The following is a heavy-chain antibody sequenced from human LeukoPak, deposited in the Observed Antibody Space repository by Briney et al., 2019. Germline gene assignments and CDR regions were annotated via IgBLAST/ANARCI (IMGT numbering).Heavy chain of an antibody. V-gene: IGHV1-8*01. Sequence: ASVKVSCKASGYTFTSYDINWVRQATGQGLEWMGWTNPNSGNTGYAQKFQGRVTMTRNTSISTAYMELSSLRSEDTAVYYCARGIVVVPAAILDPYWFDPWGQGTLVTVSS. J-gene: IGHJ5*02. CDR1: GYTFTSYD. CDR3: ARGIVVVPAAILDPYWFDP. D-gene: IGHD2-2*02. CDR2: TNPNSGNT.